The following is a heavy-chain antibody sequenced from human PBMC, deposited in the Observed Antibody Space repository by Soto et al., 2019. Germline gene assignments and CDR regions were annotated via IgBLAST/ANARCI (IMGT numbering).Heavy chain of an antibody. CDR2: IKQDGSER. J-gene: IGHJ3*02. D-gene: IGHD2-15*01. CDR1: GFTFSSYC. Sequence: GSLRLSCAASGFTFSSYCMSWVRQAPGKGLGWVANIKQDGSERYYVDSVKGRFTISRDNAKNSLYLQMNSLRAEDTAVYYCARVVVPATWGAFDIWGQGTMVTVSS. CDR3: ARVVVPATWGAFDI. V-gene: IGHV3-7*01.